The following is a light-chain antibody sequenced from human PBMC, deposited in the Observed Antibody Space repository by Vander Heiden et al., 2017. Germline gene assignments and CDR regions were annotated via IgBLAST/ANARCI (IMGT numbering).Light chain of an antibody. CDR3: QQYDNPPPMYT. CDR1: QDIRNY. Sequence: DIQMTKAPSSLSASVGDRVTITCQASQDIRNYLNWYQHKPGKAPKLLIYDASNLETGVPSRFSGSGVGTDFTFTISSLQAEDIATYYCQQYDNPPPMYTFGQGTKLEIK. V-gene: IGKV1-33*01. CDR2: DAS. J-gene: IGKJ2*01.